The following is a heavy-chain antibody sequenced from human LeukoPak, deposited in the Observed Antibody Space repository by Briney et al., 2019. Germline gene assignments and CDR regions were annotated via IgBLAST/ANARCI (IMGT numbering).Heavy chain of an antibody. D-gene: IGHD1-1*01. CDR3: AKDKDPWKSTSISDFEH. Sequence: GGSLRLSCAASGFTFSTYGMHWVRQAPGKGLEWVTFIRYDGSNKYYADSVKGRFTISRDNSKNTLYLQMNSLRAEDTAVYFCAKDKDPWKSTSISDFEHWGQGTLVTVSS. CDR2: IRYDGSNK. CDR1: GFTFSTYG. V-gene: IGHV3-30*02. J-gene: IGHJ4*02.